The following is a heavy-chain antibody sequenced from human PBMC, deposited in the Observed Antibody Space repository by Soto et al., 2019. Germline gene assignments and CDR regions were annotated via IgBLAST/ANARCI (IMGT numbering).Heavy chain of an antibody. D-gene: IGHD3-3*01. CDR2: ISGSGGST. J-gene: IGHJ5*02. CDR1: GFTFSSYA. V-gene: IGHV3-23*01. Sequence: EVQLLESGGGLVQPGGSLRLSCAASGFTFSSYAMSWVRQAPGKGLEWVSAISGSGGSTYYADSVKGRFTISRDNSKNTLYLQMNSLRAEDTAVYYCAKAGGHITIFGVDRDWFDPWGQGTLVTVSS. CDR3: AKAGGHITIFGVDRDWFDP.